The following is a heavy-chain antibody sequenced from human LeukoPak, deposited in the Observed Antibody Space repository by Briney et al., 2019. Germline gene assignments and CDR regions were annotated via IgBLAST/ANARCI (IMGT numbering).Heavy chain of an antibody. D-gene: IGHD2-2*01. Sequence: GASVKVSCKASGYTLTGYYRHWVRQAPRQGFGWMGWINPNSGDTNYAQRFQGRVTTTRDTSISTAYMELSRLRSDDTAVYYCARGGIVVAPAASVFDPWGQGTLVTVSS. CDR3: ARGGIVVAPAASVFDP. J-gene: IGHJ5*02. CDR2: INPNSGDT. CDR1: GYTLTGYY. V-gene: IGHV1-2*02.